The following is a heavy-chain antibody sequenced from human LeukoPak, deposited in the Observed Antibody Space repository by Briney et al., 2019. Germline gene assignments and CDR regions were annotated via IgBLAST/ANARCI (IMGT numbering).Heavy chain of an antibody. CDR1: GFTFSDYY. CDR3: ARSDYYDSSGYYSSDY. Sequence: GGSLRLSCAASGFTFSDYYMSWIRQAPGKGLEWVSYISSSSTYTNYADSVKARFTISRDNAKNSLYLQMNSLRAEDTAVYYCARSDYYDSSGYYSSDYWGQGTLVTVSS. D-gene: IGHD3-22*01. J-gene: IGHJ4*02. V-gene: IGHV3-11*03. CDR2: ISSSSTYT.